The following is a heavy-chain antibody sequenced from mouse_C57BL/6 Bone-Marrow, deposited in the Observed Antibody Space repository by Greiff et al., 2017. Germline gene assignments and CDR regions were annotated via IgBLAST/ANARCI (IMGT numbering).Heavy chain of an antibody. CDR2: INSDGGST. CDR3: ARHADYYGSSHWYFDV. CDR1: EYEFPSHD. D-gene: IGHD1-1*01. V-gene: IGHV5-2*01. Sequence: EVKLMESGGGLVQPGESLKLSCESNEYEFPSHDMSWVRKTPEKRLELVAAINSDGGSTYYPDTMERRFIISRDNTKKTLYLQMSSLRSEDTALYYCARHADYYGSSHWYFDVWGTGTTVTVSS. J-gene: IGHJ1*03.